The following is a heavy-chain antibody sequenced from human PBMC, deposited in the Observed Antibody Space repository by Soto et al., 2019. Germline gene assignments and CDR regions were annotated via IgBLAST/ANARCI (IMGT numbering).Heavy chain of an antibody. J-gene: IGHJ6*02. Sequence: QDQLVQSGTEVKKPGASVKVSCKASGYTCTSYGITWVRQAPGQGLEWMGWISTDNGHTNYAQKFQGRVTLTTDTSTNAAYMELRSLRADDTAVSYCARAGYSSSWFSDYFYYGMDFWGQGTTVTVSS. D-gene: IGHD6-13*01. V-gene: IGHV1-18*04. CDR2: ISTDNGHT. CDR1: GYTCTSYG. CDR3: ARAGYSSSWFSDYFYYGMDF.